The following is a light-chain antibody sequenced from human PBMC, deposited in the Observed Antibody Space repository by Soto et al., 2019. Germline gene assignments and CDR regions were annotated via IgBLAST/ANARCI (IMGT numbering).Light chain of an antibody. V-gene: IGKV1-5*03. J-gene: IGKJ1*01. CDR2: MAS. CDR1: QGITNW. CDR3: QQYKSYSSWT. Sequence: IRMTQSPSAFSASTGDRVTITCRASQGITNWLAWYQQKPGKAPKPLIYMASSLESGVPSRFSGSGSGTEFTLTISSLQPDDFATYYCQQYKSYSSWTFGQGTKVDI.